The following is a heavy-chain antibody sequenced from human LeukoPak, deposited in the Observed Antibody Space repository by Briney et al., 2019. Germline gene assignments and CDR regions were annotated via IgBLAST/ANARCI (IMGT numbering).Heavy chain of an antibody. V-gene: IGHV4-34*01. CDR1: GGSFSGYY. D-gene: IGHD4-17*01. Sequence: SETLSLTCAVYGGSFSGYYWSWIRQPPGKGLEWIGEINHSGSTNYNPSLKSRVTISVDTSKNQFSLKLSSVTAADTAVHYCARRYDYGDSFASYYFDYWGQGTLVTVSS. J-gene: IGHJ4*02. CDR2: INHSGST. CDR3: ARRYDYGDSFASYYFDY.